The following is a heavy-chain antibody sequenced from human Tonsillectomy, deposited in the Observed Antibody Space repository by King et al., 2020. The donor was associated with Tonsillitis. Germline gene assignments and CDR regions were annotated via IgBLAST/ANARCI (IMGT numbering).Heavy chain of an antibody. D-gene: IGHD1-26*01. CDR2: IYQSGSA. CDR3: ARESRGGATDY. Sequence: LQLQESGPGLVKPSGTLSLTCAVSGGSISSSNWWSWVRQPPGKGREWSGEIYQSGSAHYNPSLKSRVTISVDKTKNQFSLKLCSVTAADTAVYYCARESRGGATDYWGQGTLVTVSS. J-gene: IGHJ4*02. CDR1: GGSISSSNW. V-gene: IGHV4-4*02.